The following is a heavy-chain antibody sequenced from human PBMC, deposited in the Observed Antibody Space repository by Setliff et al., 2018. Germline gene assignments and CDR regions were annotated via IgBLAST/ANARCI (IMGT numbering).Heavy chain of an antibody. CDR1: GGTFSSYG. CDR3: AREGVDTRSSTDYRYYMDV. Sequence: GASVKVSCKASGGTFSSYGISWVRQAPGQGLEWMGGTIPIFGSTNYAQKFQDRVTIITDESTSTAYMELSSLRTEDTAVYYCAREGVDTRSSTDYRYYMDVGGKGTTVTVSS. J-gene: IGHJ6*03. V-gene: IGHV1-69*05. CDR2: TIPIFGST. D-gene: IGHD5-18*01.